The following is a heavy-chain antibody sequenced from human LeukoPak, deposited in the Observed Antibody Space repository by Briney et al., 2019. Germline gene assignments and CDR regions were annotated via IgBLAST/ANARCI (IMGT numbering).Heavy chain of an antibody. J-gene: IGHJ4*02. CDR1: GDSISSYF. CDR3: AATIKRDYGDTHLAY. CDR2: MHNGVHT. D-gene: IGHD4/OR15-4a*01. Sequence: SETLSLTCAVPGDSISSYFWSWIRQPPGKGLEWIAYMHNGVHTYYNPSLKSRVTISGDTSKNQLSLKLTSVTAADTAVYYCAATIKRDYGDTHLAYWGQGTLVTVSS. V-gene: IGHV4-59*01.